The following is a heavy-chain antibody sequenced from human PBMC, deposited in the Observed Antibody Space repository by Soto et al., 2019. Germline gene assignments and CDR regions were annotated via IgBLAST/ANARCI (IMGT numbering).Heavy chain of an antibody. Sequence: PGGSLRLSCAASGFTFSSYSMNWVRQAPGKGLEWVSYISSSSSTIYYADSVKGRFTISRDNAKNSLYLQMNSLRAEDTAVYYCANGWFGELLGWFDPWGQGTLVTVSS. CDR1: GFTFSSYS. J-gene: IGHJ5*02. CDR3: ANGWFGELLGWFDP. V-gene: IGHV3-48*01. CDR2: ISSSSSTI. D-gene: IGHD3-10*01.